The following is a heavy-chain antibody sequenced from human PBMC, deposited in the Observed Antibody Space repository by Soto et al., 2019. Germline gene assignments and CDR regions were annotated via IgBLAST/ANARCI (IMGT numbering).Heavy chain of an antibody. J-gene: IGHJ4*02. D-gene: IGHD6-13*01. Sequence: GGSLRLSCAASGFTVSSNYMSWVRQAPGKGLEWVSVIYSGGSTYYADSVKGRFTISRDNSKNTLYLQMNSLRAEDTAVYYCARDRGLAAARGSDYWGQGTLVTVSS. CDR1: GFTVSSNY. V-gene: IGHV3-66*01. CDR3: ARDRGLAAARGSDY. CDR2: IYSGGST.